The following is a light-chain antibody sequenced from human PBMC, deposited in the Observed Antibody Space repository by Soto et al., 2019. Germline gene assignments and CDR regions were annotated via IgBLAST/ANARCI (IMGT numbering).Light chain of an antibody. V-gene: IGKV1-39*01. CDR3: QQNYNPPMT. Sequence: DILMTQSPASLAASVGDRVTITCRASKTINRYVNWYQQKPGEAPKLLLYAASTLHSGVPSRFSGGGSGTEFTLTISSLQSEDFATYYCQQNYNPPMTFGRGTQVEIK. CDR2: AAS. J-gene: IGKJ1*01. CDR1: KTINRY.